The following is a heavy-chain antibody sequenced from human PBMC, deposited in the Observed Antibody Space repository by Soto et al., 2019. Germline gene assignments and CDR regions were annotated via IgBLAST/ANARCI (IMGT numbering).Heavy chain of an antibody. CDR3: ARGPGGHDSPVDY. V-gene: IGHV1-3*01. CDR1: GYTFTSYA. CDR2: INAGNGNT. D-gene: IGHD2-15*01. J-gene: IGHJ4*02. Sequence: QVQLVQSGAEVKKPGASVKVSCKASGYTFTSYAMPWVRQAPGQRLEWMRWINAGNGNTKYSQKSQGRVTITRDTYASTADMELSSLRSEDTAVYYSARGPGGHDSPVDYWGQGTLVTVSS.